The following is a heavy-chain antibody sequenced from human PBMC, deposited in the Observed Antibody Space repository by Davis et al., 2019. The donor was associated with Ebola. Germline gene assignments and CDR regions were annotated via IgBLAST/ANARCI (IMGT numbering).Heavy chain of an antibody. Sequence: GESLKISCAASGFTFSSYSMNWVRQAPGKGLEWVSSISSSSSYIYYADSVKGRFTISRDKSKNTLYLQMNSLRAEDTAVYYCARDINWKDVYGLDVWGQGTTVTVSS. V-gene: IGHV3-21*01. CDR2: ISSSSSYI. J-gene: IGHJ6*02. D-gene: IGHD1-1*01. CDR1: GFTFSSYS. CDR3: ARDINWKDVYGLDV.